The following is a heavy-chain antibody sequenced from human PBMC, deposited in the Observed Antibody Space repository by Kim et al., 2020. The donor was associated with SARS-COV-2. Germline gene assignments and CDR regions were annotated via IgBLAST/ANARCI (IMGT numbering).Heavy chain of an antibody. J-gene: IGHJ4*02. D-gene: IGHD3-22*01. Sequence: GESLKISWKGSGYSFTSYWIGWVRQMPGKGLEWMGIIYPGDSDTRYSPSFQGQVTISADKSISTAYLQWSSLKASDTAMYYCARLGTMIVVAEGGYYFDYWGEGTLVTVSS. CDR1: GYSFTSYW. V-gene: IGHV5-51*01. CDR2: IYPGDSDT. CDR3: ARLGTMIVVAEGGYYFDY.